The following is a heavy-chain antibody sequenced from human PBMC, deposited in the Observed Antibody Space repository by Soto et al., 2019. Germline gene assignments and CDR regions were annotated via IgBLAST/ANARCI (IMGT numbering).Heavy chain of an antibody. V-gene: IGHV4-59*01. D-gene: IGHD5-12*01. J-gene: IGHJ4*02. CDR1: GGSISSYY. CDR3: TRDGGRSGYALDFDY. Sequence: ETLSLTCTISGGSISSYYWSWIRQSPGKGLEWIGNIHYSGSTNYNPSLKSRVTISVDTSKNQFSLKLNSVTAADTAVYYCTRDGGRSGYALDFDYWGQGTLVTVSS. CDR2: IHYSGST.